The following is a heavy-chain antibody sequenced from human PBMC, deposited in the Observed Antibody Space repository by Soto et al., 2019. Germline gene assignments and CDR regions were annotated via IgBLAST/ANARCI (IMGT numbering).Heavy chain of an antibody. CDR3: ARRFKLSPARSSLFAFDI. Sequence: EVQLVQSGAEVKQPGESLKISCKGSGYSFSNYWIGWVRQMPGKGLEWMGIIYPGDSDTTYSPSLQGQVTMSSDKSTNTAYLQWSSLKGSDTAMYYCARRFKLSPARSSLFAFDIWGQGTMVTVSS. J-gene: IGHJ3*02. V-gene: IGHV5-51*01. D-gene: IGHD6-6*01. CDR2: IYPGDSDT. CDR1: GYSFSNYW.